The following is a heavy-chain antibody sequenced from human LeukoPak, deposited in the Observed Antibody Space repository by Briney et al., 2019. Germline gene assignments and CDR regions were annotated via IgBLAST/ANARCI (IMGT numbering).Heavy chain of an antibody. V-gene: IGHV3-23*01. J-gene: IGHJ4*02. CDR3: AKTGGATNFGPLDS. CDR2: LRNSGSSP. D-gene: IGHD1-26*01. CDR1: GFTFSNYA. Sequence: GGSLRLSCVGSGFTFSNYAMTWVRQAPGKGLEWVSALRNSGSSPYYADSVKGWFTISRDNSQNTLYLQMNSLRAEDTAVYYCAKTGGATNFGPLDSWGQGTLVFVSS.